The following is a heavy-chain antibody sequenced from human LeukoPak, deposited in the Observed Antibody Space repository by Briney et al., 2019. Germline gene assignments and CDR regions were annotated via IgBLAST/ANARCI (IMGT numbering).Heavy chain of an antibody. V-gene: IGHV4-59*08. CDR1: GGSISSYS. J-gene: IGHJ4*02. CDR2: ISHSGTT. CDR3: ARHGSETTYYYDSSGYYSFDY. Sequence: SETLSLTCIVSGGSISSYSWNWIRQSPGKGLEWVGYISHSGTTSYNSSLKSRVTISVDTSKNQLSLKLTSVTAADTAVYYCARHGSETTYYYDSSGYYSFDYWGQGTLVTVSS. D-gene: IGHD3-22*01.